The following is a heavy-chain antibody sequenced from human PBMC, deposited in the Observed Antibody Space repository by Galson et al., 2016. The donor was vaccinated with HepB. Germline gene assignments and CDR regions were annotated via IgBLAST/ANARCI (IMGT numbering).Heavy chain of an antibody. CDR3: ARGAGWVSDY. J-gene: IGHJ4*02. V-gene: IGHV3-7*03. D-gene: IGHD1-26*01. Sequence: SLRLSCAGSGFTFSNHWMSWVRQAPGKGPEWVANIKQDGSETFYVDSVKGRLTISRDNAKNSLFLQMNSLRVEDTAVYYCARGAGWVSDYWGQGALVNV. CDR1: GFTFSNHW. CDR2: IKQDGSET.